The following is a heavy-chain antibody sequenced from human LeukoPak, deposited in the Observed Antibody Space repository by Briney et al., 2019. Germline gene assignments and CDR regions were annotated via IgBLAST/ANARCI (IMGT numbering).Heavy chain of an antibody. V-gene: IGHV4-61*08. CDR2: IYYSGST. J-gene: IGHJ4*02. CDR3: ARLAHYYDSSGLDY. CDR1: GGSISSGVYY. Sequence: SQTLSLTCTVSGGSISSGVYYWSWIRQPPGKGLEWIGYIYYSGSTNYNPSLKSRVTISVDTSKNQFSLKLSSVTAADTAVYYCARLAHYYDSSGLDYWGQGTLVTVSS. D-gene: IGHD3-22*01.